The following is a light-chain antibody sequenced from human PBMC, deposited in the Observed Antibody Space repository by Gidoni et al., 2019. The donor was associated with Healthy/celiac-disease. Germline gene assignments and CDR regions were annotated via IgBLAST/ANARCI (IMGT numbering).Light chain of an antibody. CDR3: MQALQTPPT. CDR1: QSLLHSNGYNY. V-gene: IGKV2-28*01. CDR2: LGS. J-gene: IGKJ4*01. Sequence: DSVMTQSPLSLPVTPGEPASISCRSSQSLLHSNGYNYLDWYLQKPGQSPQLLIYLGSNRASGVPDRFSGSGSGTEFTLKISRVEAEDVGVYYCMQALQTPPTFGGGTKVEIK.